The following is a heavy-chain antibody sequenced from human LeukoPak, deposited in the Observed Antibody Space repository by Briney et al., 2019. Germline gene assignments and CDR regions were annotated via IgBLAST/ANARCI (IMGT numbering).Heavy chain of an antibody. Sequence: ASVKVSCKASGYTFTSYDINWVRQATGQGLEWMGWMNPNSGNTGYAQKFQGRVTMTRYTSISTAYMELSSLRSEDTAVYYCAREYNYGDYYYYYYGMDVWGQGTTVTVSS. D-gene: IGHD4-17*01. J-gene: IGHJ6*02. V-gene: IGHV1-8*01. CDR3: AREYNYGDYYYYYYGMDV. CDR1: GYTFTSYD. CDR2: MNPNSGNT.